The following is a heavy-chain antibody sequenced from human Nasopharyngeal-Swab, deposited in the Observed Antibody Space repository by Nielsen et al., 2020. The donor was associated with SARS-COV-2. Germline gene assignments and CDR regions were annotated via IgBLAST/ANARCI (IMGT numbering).Heavy chain of an antibody. D-gene: IGHD1-26*01. CDR3: AKDRYSGSYYPDY. J-gene: IGHJ4*02. CDR2: ISYDGSNK. Sequence: WIRQPPGKGLEWVAVISYDGSNKYYADSVKGRFTISRDNSKNTLCLQMNSLRAEDTAVYYCAKDRYSGSYYPDYWGQGTLVTVSS. V-gene: IGHV3-30*18.